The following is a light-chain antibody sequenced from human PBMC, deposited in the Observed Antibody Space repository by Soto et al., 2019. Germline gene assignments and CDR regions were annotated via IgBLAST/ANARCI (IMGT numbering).Light chain of an antibody. CDR3: CSYAGSSTFV. CDR2: INN. J-gene: IGLJ2*01. Sequence: QSVLTQPPSASGTPGQRVTISCSGGSSNIGSNTVNWYQQLPGTAPKLLIYINNQRPSGVPARFSGSKSGTSASLAISGLQSGDEADYYCCSYAGSSTFVFGGGTKLTVL. V-gene: IGLV1-44*01. CDR1: SSNIGSNT.